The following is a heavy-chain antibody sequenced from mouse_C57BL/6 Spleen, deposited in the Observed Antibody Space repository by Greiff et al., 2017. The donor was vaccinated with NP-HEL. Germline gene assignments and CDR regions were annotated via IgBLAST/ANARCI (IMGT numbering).Heavy chain of an antibody. D-gene: IGHD1-1*01. J-gene: IGHJ2*01. CDR1: GFTFSDYG. CDR2: ISSGSSTI. CDR3: ARRVVAEYYFDY. V-gene: IGHV5-17*01. Sequence: EVQLVESGGGLVKPGGSLKLSCAASGFTFSDYGMHWVRQAPEKGLEWVAYISSGSSTIYYADTVKGRFTISRDNAKNTLFLQMTSLRSEDTAMYYCARRVVAEYYFDYWGQGTTLTVSS.